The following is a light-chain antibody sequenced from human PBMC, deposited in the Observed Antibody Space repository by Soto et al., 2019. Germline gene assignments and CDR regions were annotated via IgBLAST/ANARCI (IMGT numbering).Light chain of an antibody. CDR1: SSDVGGYNY. CDR3: SSHTSSSTLCV. CDR2: EVS. Sequence: QSALTQPASVSASPGQSITISCTGTSSDVGGYNYVSWYQQHPGKAPKLMIYEVSNRPSGVSNRFSGSKSGNTASLTISGLQAEDEADYYCSSHTSSSTLCVFGTGTKLTVL. J-gene: IGLJ1*01. V-gene: IGLV2-14*01.